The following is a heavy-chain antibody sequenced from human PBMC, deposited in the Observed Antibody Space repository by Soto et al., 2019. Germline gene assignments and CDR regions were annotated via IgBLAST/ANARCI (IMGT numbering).Heavy chain of an antibody. D-gene: IGHD3-3*01. J-gene: IGHJ6*02. CDR3: ARGARVRLRFLEWYTDGGYYYYGMDV. CDR2: INHSGST. V-gene: IGHV4-34*01. Sequence: ETLSLTCAVYGGSFSGYYWSWIRQPPGKGLEWIGEINHSGSTNYNPSLKSRVTISVDTSKNQFSLKLSSVTAADTAVYYCARGARVRLRFLEWYTDGGYYYYGMDVWGQGTTVTVSS. CDR1: GGSFSGYY.